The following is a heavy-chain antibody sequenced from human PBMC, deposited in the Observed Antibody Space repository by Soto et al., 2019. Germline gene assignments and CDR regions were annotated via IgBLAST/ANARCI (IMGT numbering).Heavy chain of an antibody. D-gene: IGHD6-19*01. CDR3: ERSVAVPGARIDY. CDR1: GGSISGCY. Sequence: SETLSLSSSVSGGSISGCYCIWIRHSLEKGLELLGYGYYTGSANYNHSPTSRVSVSVDTSKNEFFLRLSSVTAADTAVYLCERSVAVPGARIDYWGQGTEVSVSS. J-gene: IGHJ4*01. CDR2: GYYTGSA. V-gene: IGHV4-59*01.